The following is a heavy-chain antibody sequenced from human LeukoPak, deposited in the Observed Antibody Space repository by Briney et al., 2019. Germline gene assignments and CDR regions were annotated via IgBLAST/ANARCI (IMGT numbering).Heavy chain of an antibody. CDR1: GYTSTGYY. D-gene: IGHD3-10*01. CDR2: INPNSGGT. V-gene: IGHV1-2*02. CDR3: ARDHGSGSYHADY. J-gene: IGHJ4*02. Sequence: GASVKVSCKASGYTSTGYYMHWVRQAPGQGLEWMGWINPNSGGTNYAQKFQGRVTMTRDTSISTAYMELSRLRSDDTAVYYCARDHGSGSYHADYWGQGTLVTVSS.